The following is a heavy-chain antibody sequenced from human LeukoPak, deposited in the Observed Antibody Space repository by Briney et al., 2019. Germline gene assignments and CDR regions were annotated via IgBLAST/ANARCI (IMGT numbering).Heavy chain of an antibody. CDR2: IYTTGST. CDR1: GSSIGTYS. D-gene: IGHD3-3*01. V-gene: IGHV4-4*09. Sequence: SETLSLTCTVSGSSIGTYSWSWIRQPPGKGLEWVGYIYTTGSTHYNPSLKSRVTMSLDTSKNQLSLRLSSVTAADTAVYYCARVLFQYYDFWSGYYTNDWFDPWGQGTLVTVSS. J-gene: IGHJ5*02. CDR3: ARVLFQYYDFWSGYYTNDWFDP.